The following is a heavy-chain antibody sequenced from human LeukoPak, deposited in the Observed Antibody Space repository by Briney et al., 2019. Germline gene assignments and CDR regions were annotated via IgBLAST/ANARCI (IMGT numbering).Heavy chain of an antibody. CDR2: INHGGST. J-gene: IGHJ5*02. Sequence: SETLSLTCAVYGGSFSGYYWSWIRQPPGKGLEWIGEINHGGSTNYNPSLKSRVTISVDTSKNQFSLKLSSVTTADTAVYYCSRGLRIRRFDPWGQGTLVTVSS. CDR3: SRGLRIRRFDP. D-gene: IGHD2/OR15-2a*01. V-gene: IGHV4-34*01. CDR1: GGSFSGYY.